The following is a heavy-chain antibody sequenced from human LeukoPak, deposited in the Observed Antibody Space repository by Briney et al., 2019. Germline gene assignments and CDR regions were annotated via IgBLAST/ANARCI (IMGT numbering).Heavy chain of an antibody. Sequence: GGSLRLSCAASGFTFSSYAMHWVRQAPGKGLEWVAVISYDGSNKYYADSVKGRFTIPRDNSKNTLYLQMNSLRAEDTAVYYCAKAPYGSGSHGYMDVWGKGTTVTVSS. J-gene: IGHJ6*03. V-gene: IGHV3-30*04. D-gene: IGHD3-10*01. CDR2: ISYDGSNK. CDR1: GFTFSSYA. CDR3: AKAPYGSGSHGYMDV.